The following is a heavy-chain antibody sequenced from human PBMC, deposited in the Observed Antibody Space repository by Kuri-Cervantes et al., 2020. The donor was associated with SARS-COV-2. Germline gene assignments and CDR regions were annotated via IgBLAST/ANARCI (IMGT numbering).Heavy chain of an antibody. CDR3: ARDPQDFWSGYFLGMDV. CDR1: GGTFSSYA. Sequence: SVKVSCKASGGTFSSYAISWVRQAPGQGLEWMGGIIPIFGIANYAQKSQGRVTMTRDTSTSTVYMELSSLRSEDTAVYYCARDPQDFWSGYFLGMDVWGQGTTVTVSS. J-gene: IGHJ6*02. CDR2: IIPIFGIA. V-gene: IGHV1-69*10. D-gene: IGHD3-3*01.